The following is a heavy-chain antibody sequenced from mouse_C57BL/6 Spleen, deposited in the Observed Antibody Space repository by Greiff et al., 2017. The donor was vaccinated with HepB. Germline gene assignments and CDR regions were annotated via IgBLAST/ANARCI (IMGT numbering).Heavy chain of an antibody. D-gene: IGHD2-3*01. CDR2: ISDGGSYT. Sequence: EVQLVESGGGLVKPGGSLKLSCAASGFTFSSYAMSWVRQTPEKRLEWVATISDGGSYTYYPDNVKGRFTISRDNAKNNLYLQMIHLKSEDTAMYYCARGFGYDGYYPPFDYWGQGTTLTVSS. J-gene: IGHJ2*01. CDR1: GFTFSSYA. CDR3: ARGFGYDGYYPPFDY. V-gene: IGHV5-4*01.